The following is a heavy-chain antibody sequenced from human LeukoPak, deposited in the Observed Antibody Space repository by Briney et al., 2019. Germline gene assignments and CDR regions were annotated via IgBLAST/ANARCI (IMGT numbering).Heavy chain of an antibody. CDR2: INHSGST. CDR3: AREAVAGFDY. Sequence: PSEALSLTCAVYGGSFSGYYWSWIRQPPGKGLEWIGEINHSGSTNYNPSLKSRVTISVDTSKNQFSLKLRSVTAADTAVYYCAREAVAGFDYWGQGTLVTVSS. CDR1: GGSFSGYY. V-gene: IGHV4-34*01. D-gene: IGHD6-19*01. J-gene: IGHJ4*02.